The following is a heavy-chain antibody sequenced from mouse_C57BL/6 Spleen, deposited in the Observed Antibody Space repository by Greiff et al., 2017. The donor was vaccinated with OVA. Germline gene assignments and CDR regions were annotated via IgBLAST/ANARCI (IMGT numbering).Heavy chain of an antibody. CDR3: AYYYGSSFAWFAY. V-gene: IGHV1-26*01. J-gene: IGHJ3*01. CDR1: GYTFTDYY. Sequence: EVKLQQSGPELVKPGASVKISCKASGYTFTDYYMNWVKQSHGKSLEWIGDINPNNGGTSYNQKFKGKATLTVDKSSSTAYMELRSLTSEDSAVYYCAYYYGSSFAWFAYWGQGTLVTVSA. D-gene: IGHD1-1*01. CDR2: INPNNGGT.